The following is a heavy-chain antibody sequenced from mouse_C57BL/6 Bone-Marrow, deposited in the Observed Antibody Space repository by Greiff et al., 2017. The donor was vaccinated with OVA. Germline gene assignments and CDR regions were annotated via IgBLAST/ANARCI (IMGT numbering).Heavy chain of an antibody. CDR3: ARQGLYYYGSSPFDY. D-gene: IGHD1-1*01. V-gene: IGHV5-17*01. CDR2: ISSGSSTI. J-gene: IGHJ2*01. Sequence: EVMLVESGGGLVKPGGSLKLSCAASGFTFSDYGMHWVRQAPEKGLEWVAYISSGSSTIYYADTVKGRFTISRDNAKNTLFLQMTSLRSEDTAMYYCARQGLYYYGSSPFDYWGQGTTLTVSS. CDR1: GFTFSDYG.